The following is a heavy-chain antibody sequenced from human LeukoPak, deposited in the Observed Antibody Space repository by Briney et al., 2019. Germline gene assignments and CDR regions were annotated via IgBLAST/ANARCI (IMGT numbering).Heavy chain of an antibody. CDR3: ARGGWNKFDY. CDR1: GDSISSSSCY. V-gene: IGHV4-39*02. Sequence: PSETLSLTCTVAGDSISSSSCYWGWIRQSPGEGLEWIGSIYYNGKTYSNPSLKSRVSISVDTSKNHFSLKVSSVSAADTAVYYCARGGWNKFDYWGQGTLVTVSS. CDR2: IYYNGKT. J-gene: IGHJ4*02. D-gene: IGHD3-22*01.